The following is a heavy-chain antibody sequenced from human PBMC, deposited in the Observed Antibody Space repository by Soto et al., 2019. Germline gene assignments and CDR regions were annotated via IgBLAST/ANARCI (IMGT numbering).Heavy chain of an antibody. Sequence: TLSLTCTVSGGSISSGGYYWSWIRQHPGKGLEWIGYIYYSGSTYYNPSLKSRVTISVDTSKNQFSLKLSSVTAADTAVYYCACITIFGVVNAFDIWGQGTMVTVS. CDR1: GGSISSGGYY. CDR2: IYYSGST. CDR3: ACITIFGVVNAFDI. D-gene: IGHD3-3*01. V-gene: IGHV4-31*03. J-gene: IGHJ3*02.